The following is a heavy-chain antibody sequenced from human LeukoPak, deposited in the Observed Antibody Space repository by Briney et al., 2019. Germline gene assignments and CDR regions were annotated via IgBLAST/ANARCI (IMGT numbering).Heavy chain of an antibody. D-gene: IGHD6-13*01. J-gene: IGHJ4*02. V-gene: IGHV4-34*01. CDR3: AMGYSSGWYVYGY. Sequence: PSETLSLTCAVYGGSFSGYYWSWIRQPPGKGLEWIGEINHSGSTNYNPSLKSRVTISVDTSKNQFSLKLSSVTAADTAVYYCAMGYSSGWYVYGYWGQGTLVTVSS. CDR1: GGSFSGYY. CDR2: INHSGST.